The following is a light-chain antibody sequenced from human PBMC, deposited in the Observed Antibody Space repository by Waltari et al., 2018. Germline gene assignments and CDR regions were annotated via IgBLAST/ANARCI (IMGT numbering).Light chain of an antibody. V-gene: IGKV1-5*01. CDR1: QSIDSW. CDR3: QQYNSDSQN. J-gene: IGKJ1*01. Sequence: DIQMTQSPSTLSASVGDRVTITCRASQSIDSWLAWYQQKPGKAPNLLIYDASSLERGVPSRFSGSGSGTEFTLTISSLQPDDFATYYCQQYNSDSQNFGQGTKVEIK. CDR2: DAS.